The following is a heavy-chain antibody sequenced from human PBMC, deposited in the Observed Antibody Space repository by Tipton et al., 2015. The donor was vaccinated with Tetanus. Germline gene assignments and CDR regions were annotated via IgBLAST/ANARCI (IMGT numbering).Heavy chain of an antibody. CDR3: AKSGARLGTSSSLD. CDR2: ISGGGVST. J-gene: IGHJ4*02. Sequence: SLRLSCAASGFTFSSYAMNWVRQAPGKGLEWVSAISGGGVSTYYADSVKGRFTISRDNSKNTLYLQMNSLRADDTAVYFCAKSGARLGTSSSLDWGQGTLVTVSS. D-gene: IGHD6-6*01. CDR1: GFTFSSYA. V-gene: IGHV3-23*01.